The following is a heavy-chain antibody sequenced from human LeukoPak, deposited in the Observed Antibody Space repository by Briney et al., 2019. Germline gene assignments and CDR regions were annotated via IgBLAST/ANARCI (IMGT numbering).Heavy chain of an antibody. D-gene: IGHD4-11*01. CDR3: ARDLHSNSDY. CDR1: GFTFSSYG. J-gene: IGHJ4*02. CDR2: ISYDGSNK. Sequence: GGSLRLSCAASGFTFSSYGMHWVRQAPGKGLEWVAVISYDGSNKYYADSVKGRFSISRDNSKNTLYLQMNSLRAEDTAVYYCARDLHSNSDYWGQGTLVTVSS. V-gene: IGHV3-30*03.